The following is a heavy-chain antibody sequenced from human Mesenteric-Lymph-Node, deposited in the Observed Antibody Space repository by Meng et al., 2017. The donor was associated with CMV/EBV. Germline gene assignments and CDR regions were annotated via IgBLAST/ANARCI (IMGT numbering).Heavy chain of an antibody. CDR3: AKSTTYNWNYPTDY. V-gene: IGHV3-7*03. CDR1: GFTFTTYW. Sequence: LMISCVASGFTFTTYWMNWVRQAPGKGLEWVANIKQDGGEEYYVDSVKGRFTISRDNAKNSLYLQMNSLRAEDTAVYYCAKSTTYNWNYPTDYWGQGTLVTVSS. J-gene: IGHJ4*02. D-gene: IGHD1-7*01. CDR2: IKQDGGEE.